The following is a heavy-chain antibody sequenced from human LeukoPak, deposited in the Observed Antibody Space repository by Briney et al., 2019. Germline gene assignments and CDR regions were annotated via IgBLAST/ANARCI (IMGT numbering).Heavy chain of an antibody. Sequence: SETLSLTCTVSGGSISSSSSYWGWIRQPPGKGLEWIGSIYYSGSTYYSPSLKRRGTIFADTSKNQFSLKLSSVTAADTAVYYCARQRGVATIQDYWGQGTLVTVSS. D-gene: IGHD5-12*01. CDR1: GGSISSSSSY. V-gene: IGHV4-39*01. CDR2: IYYSGST. J-gene: IGHJ4*02. CDR3: ARQRGVATIQDY.